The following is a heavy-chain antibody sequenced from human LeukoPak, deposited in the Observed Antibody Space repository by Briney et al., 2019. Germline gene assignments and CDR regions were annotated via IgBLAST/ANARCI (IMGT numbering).Heavy chain of an antibody. V-gene: IGHV3-15*07. CDR1: GFTFSNAW. Sequence: GGSLRLSCATSGFTFSNAWMNWVHQAPGRGLEWVGRIRSNSDGGTIDYAAPVKGRFTLSRDDSKTTLYLQMNSLQTEDTAVYYCATDFYDSTWGQGTLVTVSS. CDR3: ATDFYDST. J-gene: IGHJ5*02. D-gene: IGHD3-22*01. CDR2: IRSNSDGGTI.